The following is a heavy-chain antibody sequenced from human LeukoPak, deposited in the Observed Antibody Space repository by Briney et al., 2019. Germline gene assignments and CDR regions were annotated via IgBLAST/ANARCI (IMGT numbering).Heavy chain of an antibody. CDR2: INHSGST. J-gene: IGHJ4*02. V-gene: IGHV4-34*01. D-gene: IGHD1-1*01. Sequence: GSLRLSCAASGFTFDDYGMSWIRQPPGKGLEWIGEINHSGSTNYNPSLKSRVTISVDTSKNQFSLKLSSVTAADTAVYYCARGKRNWNYFDYWGQGTLVTVSS. CDR1: GFTFDDYG. CDR3: ARGKRNWNYFDY.